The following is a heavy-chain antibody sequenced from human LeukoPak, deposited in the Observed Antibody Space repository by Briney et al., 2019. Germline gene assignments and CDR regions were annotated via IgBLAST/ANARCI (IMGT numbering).Heavy chain of an antibody. J-gene: IGHJ4*02. V-gene: IGHV3-23*01. CDR3: AKDFYDFAY. CDR1: GFTFSTYA. CDR2: ISANGGST. D-gene: IGHD2/OR15-2a*01. Sequence: GGSPRLSCTASGFTFSTYAMTWVRQAPGKGLEWVSTISANGGSTYYADSVKGRFSISRDNSRNTVWLQMNSLRAEDTAVYYCAKDFYDFAYWGQGTLVTVSS.